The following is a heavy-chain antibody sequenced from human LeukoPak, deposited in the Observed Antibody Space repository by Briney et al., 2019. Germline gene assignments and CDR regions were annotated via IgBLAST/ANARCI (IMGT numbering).Heavy chain of an antibody. D-gene: IGHD5-12*01. J-gene: IGHJ4*02. CDR3: ARLSGYDWESFYDY. CDR2: VNPDSGNT. V-gene: IGHV1-8*01. Sequence: ASVKVSCKASGYTFTNYDINWVRQATGQGLEWMGWVNPDSGNTGYAQKFQGRVTMTRNTSISTAYMELSSLRSEDTAVYYCARLSGYDWESFYDYWGQGTLVIVSS. CDR1: GYTFTNYD.